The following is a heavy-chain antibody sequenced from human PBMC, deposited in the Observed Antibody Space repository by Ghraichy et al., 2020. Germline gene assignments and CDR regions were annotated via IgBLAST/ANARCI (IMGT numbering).Heavy chain of an antibody. CDR3: ARDIDVSEGDRPRGGYYYYGMDV. J-gene: IGHJ6*02. D-gene: IGHD3-16*01. CDR1: GYTFSGSAYY. Sequence: ASVKVSCKASGYTFSGSAYYVHWVRQAPGQGLEWLGWINPFSGDTKYAQKFQGRVTITRDTSISTAYVELSRLRSDDTAMYYCARDIDVSEGDRPRGGYYYYGMDVWGQGTTVTVSS. CDR2: INPFSGDT. V-gene: IGHV1-2*02.